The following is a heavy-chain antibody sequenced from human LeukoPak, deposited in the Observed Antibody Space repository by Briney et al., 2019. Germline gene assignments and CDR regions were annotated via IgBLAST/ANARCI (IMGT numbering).Heavy chain of an antibody. CDR1: GGSISSYY. CDR3: ARVRYYYGSGSYYRFDY. V-gene: IGHV4-59*12. J-gene: IGHJ4*02. CDR2: IYYSGST. Sequence: SETLSLTCTVSGGSISSYYWSWIRQPPGKGLEWIGYIYYSGSTNYNPSLKSRVTISVDTSKNQFSLKLSSVTAADTAVYYCARVRYYYGSGSYYRFDYWGQGALVTVSS. D-gene: IGHD3-10*01.